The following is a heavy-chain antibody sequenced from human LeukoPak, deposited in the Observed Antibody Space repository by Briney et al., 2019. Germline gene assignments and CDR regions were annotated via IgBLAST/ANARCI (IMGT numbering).Heavy chain of an antibody. CDR2: ISWNSDSI. CDR1: GFSFDDYA. J-gene: IGHJ6*02. CDR3: AKDGAAAYFSYYYGMDV. V-gene: IGHV3-9*01. Sequence: GGSLRLSCAASGFSFDDYAMHWVRQAPGKGLEWVSGISWNSDSIGYADSVKGRFTISRDNAKNSLYLEMNTLRPEDTALYYCAKDGAAAYFSYYYGMDVWGQGTTVTVSS. D-gene: IGHD2/OR15-2a*01.